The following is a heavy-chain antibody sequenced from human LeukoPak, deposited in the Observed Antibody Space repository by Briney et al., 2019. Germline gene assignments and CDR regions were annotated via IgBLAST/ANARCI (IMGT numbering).Heavy chain of an antibody. CDR3: ARRKVVTAEGIESDGAFDI. Sequence: SETLSLTCTVSGGSIGSSSYYWGWIRQPPGKGLEWIGSIYYGGSTYYNPSLKSRVTISVDTSKNQFSLKLSSVTAADTAVYYCARRKVVTAEGIESDGAFDIWGQGTMVTVSS. V-gene: IGHV4-39*07. D-gene: IGHD2-21*02. J-gene: IGHJ3*02. CDR2: IYYGGST. CDR1: GGSIGSSSYY.